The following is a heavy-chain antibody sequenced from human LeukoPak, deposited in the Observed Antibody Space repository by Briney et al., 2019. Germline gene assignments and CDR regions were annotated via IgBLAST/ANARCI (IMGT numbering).Heavy chain of an antibody. J-gene: IGHJ3*02. CDR3: ARRERLDIIMITFGGAENAFDI. D-gene: IGHD3-16*01. CDR1: GFTFSSYS. Sequence: PGGSLRLSCAASGFTFSSYSMNWVRQAPGKGLEWVSSISSSSSYIYYADSVKGRFTISRDNAKNSLYLQMNSLRAEDTAVYYCARRERLDIIMITFGGAENAFDIWGQGTMVTVSS. CDR2: ISSSSSYI. V-gene: IGHV3-21*01.